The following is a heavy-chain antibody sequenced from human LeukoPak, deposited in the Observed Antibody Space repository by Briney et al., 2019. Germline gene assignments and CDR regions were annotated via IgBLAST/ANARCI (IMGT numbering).Heavy chain of an antibody. CDR2: IYHSGST. V-gene: IGHV4-38-2*02. CDR1: GGSISSGYY. CDR3: ARSGYYTSNWFDP. Sequence: PSETLSLTCTVSGGSISSGYYWGWIRQPPGKGLEWIGSIYHSGSTYYNPSLKSRVTISVDTSKNQFSLKLSSVTAADTAVYYCARSGYYTSNWFDPWGQGTLVTVSS. D-gene: IGHD3-3*01. J-gene: IGHJ5*02.